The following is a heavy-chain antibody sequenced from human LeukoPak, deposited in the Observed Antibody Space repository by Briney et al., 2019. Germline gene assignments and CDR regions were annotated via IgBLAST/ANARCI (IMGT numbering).Heavy chain of an antibody. V-gene: IGHV4-4*02. Sequence: SETLSLTCAVSGGSISSYYWSWVRQPPGKGLEWIGEIHPSGSTNSNPSLKSRVTISVDKSKNQFSLKLDSVTAADTAVYYCARSGGWRDYYYYYMDVWGKGTTVTVSS. J-gene: IGHJ6*03. CDR2: IHPSGST. CDR1: GGSISSYY. D-gene: IGHD6-19*01. CDR3: ARSGGWRDYYYYYMDV.